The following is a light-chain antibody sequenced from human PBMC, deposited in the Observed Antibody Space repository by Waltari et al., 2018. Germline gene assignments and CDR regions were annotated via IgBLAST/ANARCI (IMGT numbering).Light chain of an antibody. J-gene: IGLJ1*01. Sequence: SYELTQPPSVSVSPGQTARITCSGDAFPRQFAYWSQQKPGQAPVLVLYKDTERPSGIPSRFSGSSEGQTVTLTISGVQAEDEADYYWLSADSSGPYLYVFGTGTTVTVL. CDR1: AFPRQF. CDR3: LSADSSGPYLYV. V-gene: IGLV3-25*03. CDR2: KDT.